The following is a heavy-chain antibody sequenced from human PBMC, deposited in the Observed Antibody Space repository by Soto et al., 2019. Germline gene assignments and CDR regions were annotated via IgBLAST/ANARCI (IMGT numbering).Heavy chain of an antibody. CDR2: FSAYNGNT. D-gene: IGHD3-10*01. J-gene: IGHJ4*02. CDR3: ARDRRTGTYYYGSGSYSSDYFDY. V-gene: IGHV1-18*01. Sequence: GASVKVSCKASGYTFTSYGIRWVRQAPGQGLEWMGWFSAYNGNTNYAQKLQGRVTMTTDTSTSTAYMELRSLRSDDTAVYYCARDRRTGTYYYGSGSYSSDYFDYWGQGTLVTVSS. CDR1: GYTFTSYG.